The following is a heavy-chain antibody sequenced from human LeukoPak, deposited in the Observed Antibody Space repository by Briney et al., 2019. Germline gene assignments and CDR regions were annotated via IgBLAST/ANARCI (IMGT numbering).Heavy chain of an antibody. D-gene: IGHD6-19*01. V-gene: IGHV3-23*01. CDR1: GFTFTSHG. CDR2: ISGSGGST. Sequence: PGGSLRLSCAASGFTFTSHGMNWVRQAPGKGLEWVSAISGSGGSTYYADSVKGRFTISRDNAKNSLYLQMNSLRAEDTALYYCAKSRMQWLVEIDYWGQGTLVTVSS. CDR3: AKSRMQWLVEIDY. J-gene: IGHJ4*02.